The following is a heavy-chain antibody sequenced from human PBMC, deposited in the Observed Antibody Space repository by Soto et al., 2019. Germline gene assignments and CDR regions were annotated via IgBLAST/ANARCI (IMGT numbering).Heavy chain of an antibody. J-gene: IGHJ6*02. CDR1: GFTFSSYW. Sequence: GGSLRLSCAASGFTFSSYWMHWVRQAPGKGLVWVSRINSDGSSTSYADSVKGRFTISRDNAKNTLYLQMNSLRAEDTAVYYWARDLGGGSSWYGYGMDVWGQGTTVTVSS. V-gene: IGHV3-74*01. CDR3: ARDLGGGSSWYGYGMDV. D-gene: IGHD6-13*01. CDR2: INSDGSST.